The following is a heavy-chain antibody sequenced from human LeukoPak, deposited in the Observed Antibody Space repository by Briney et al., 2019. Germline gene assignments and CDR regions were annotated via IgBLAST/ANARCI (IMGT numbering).Heavy chain of an antibody. J-gene: IGHJ6*02. CDR1: GFTFSSYN. D-gene: IGHD3-16*01. V-gene: IGHV3-48*01. Sequence: GGSLRLSCAASGFTFSSYNMNWVRQAPGKGLEWVSYISSSSSIIYYADSVKGRFTISRDNGKSSLYLQMNSLRAEDTAVYFCARGGGLDVWGQGATVTVSS. CDR3: ARGGGLDV. CDR2: ISSSSSII.